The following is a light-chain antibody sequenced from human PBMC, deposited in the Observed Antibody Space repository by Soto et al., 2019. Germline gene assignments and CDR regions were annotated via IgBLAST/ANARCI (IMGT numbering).Light chain of an antibody. CDR3: QQYGSSPIT. CDR1: QSVSSSY. Sequence: EIVLTQSPGTLSLSPGERATLSCRASQSVSSSYLAWYQQKPGQAPRLLIYGASSRANGIPDSFSGSGSGTDVTLTISRLEPEDFAVYYCQQYGSSPITFGQGTRLEMK. V-gene: IGKV3-20*01. CDR2: GAS. J-gene: IGKJ5*01.